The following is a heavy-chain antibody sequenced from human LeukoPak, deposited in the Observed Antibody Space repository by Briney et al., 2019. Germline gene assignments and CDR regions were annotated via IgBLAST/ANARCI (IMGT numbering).Heavy chain of an antibody. CDR3: ATTMVLDS. CDR2: ISGSSTTI. V-gene: IGHV3-48*01. Sequence: GGSLRLSCAVSEFTFSKYRLNWVRQAPGKGLEWVSYISGSSTTIYYADSVKGRFTISRDNAKNSLYLQMNSLRAEDTAVYYCATTMVLDSWGQGTLVTVSS. CDR1: EFTFSKYR. D-gene: IGHD3-10*01. J-gene: IGHJ4*02.